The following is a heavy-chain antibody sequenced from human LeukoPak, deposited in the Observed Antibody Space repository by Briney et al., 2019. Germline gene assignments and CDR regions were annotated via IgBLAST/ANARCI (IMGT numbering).Heavy chain of an antibody. CDR2: IYHSGST. V-gene: IGHV4-38-2*02. Sequence: SETLSLTCTVSGYSISSGYYWGWIRQPPGKGLEWIGSIYHSGSTNYNPSLKSRVTISVDTSKNQFSLKLSSVTAADTAVYYCARSFLYYDILTGYQQNYYFDYWGQGTLVTVSS. J-gene: IGHJ4*02. CDR3: ARSFLYYDILTGYQQNYYFDY. D-gene: IGHD3-9*01. CDR1: GYSISSGYY.